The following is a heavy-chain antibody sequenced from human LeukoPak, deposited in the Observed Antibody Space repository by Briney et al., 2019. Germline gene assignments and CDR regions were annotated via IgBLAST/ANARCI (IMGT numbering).Heavy chain of an antibody. CDR1: GYTFTSYD. V-gene: IGHV1-8*01. D-gene: IGHD3-10*01. CDR2: MNPNSGNT. J-gene: IGHJ4*02. Sequence: GASVKVSCKASGYTFTSYDINWVRQATGQGLEWMGWMNPNSGNTGYAQKFQGRVTMTRNTSISTAYMELSSLRSEDTAVYYCAISFGELGPYFDYWGQGTLVTVSS. CDR3: AISFGELGPYFDY.